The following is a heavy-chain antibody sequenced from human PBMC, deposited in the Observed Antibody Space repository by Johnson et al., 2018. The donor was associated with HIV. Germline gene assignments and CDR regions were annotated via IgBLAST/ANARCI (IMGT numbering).Heavy chain of an antibody. J-gene: IGHJ3*02. Sequence: QVQVVESGRGVVQPGRSLRLSCAASGFTFSSYAMHWVRQAPGKGLEWVAYVRLDGSAKYYADSVMGRFTISRDNSKNTLYLQMNSLRPEDTALYYCVKDLSSGYYTDALHIWGQGTMVTVSS. D-gene: IGHD6-25*01. CDR2: VRLDGSAK. CDR1: GFTFSSYA. CDR3: VKDLSSGYYTDALHI. V-gene: IGHV3-30*02.